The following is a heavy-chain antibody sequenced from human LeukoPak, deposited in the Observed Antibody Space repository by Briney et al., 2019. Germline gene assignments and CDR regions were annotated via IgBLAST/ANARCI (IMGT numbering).Heavy chain of an antibody. Sequence: ASVKVSCKASGYTFTSYDFNWVRQAPGQGLEWMGWMNPNTGKTGYVQKFQGRVTITRNTSISTAYMELSSLRSEDTAVYYCARKRGSGYYSQGDNWFDPWGQGTLVTVSS. D-gene: IGHD3-22*01. CDR3: ARKRGSGYYSQGDNWFDP. J-gene: IGHJ5*02. CDR1: GYTFTSYD. CDR2: MNPNTGKT. V-gene: IGHV1-8*01.